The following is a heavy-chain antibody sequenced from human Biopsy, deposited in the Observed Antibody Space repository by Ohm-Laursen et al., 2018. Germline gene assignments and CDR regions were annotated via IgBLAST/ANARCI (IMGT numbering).Heavy chain of an antibody. Sequence: SETLSLTCTVSGFSISSGYYWGWIRQPPGEGLEWIGSVYDSGKSYYNPTLKSRVTISVDVSKNQFSLKLSSVTAADTAVYYCARDRFDLLTPNWFDPWGQGTLVTVSS. D-gene: IGHD3-9*01. CDR3: ARDRFDLLTPNWFDP. V-gene: IGHV4-38-2*02. CDR1: GFSISSGYY. CDR2: VYDSGKS. J-gene: IGHJ5*02.